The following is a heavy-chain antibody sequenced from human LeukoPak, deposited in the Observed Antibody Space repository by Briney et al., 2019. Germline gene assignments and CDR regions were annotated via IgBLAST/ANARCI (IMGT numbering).Heavy chain of an antibody. J-gene: IGHJ2*01. CDR2: ITSNDSTP. CDR1: GFTFSDSF. D-gene: IGHD3-9*01. CDR3: PKRAYDMFWSFDL. Sequence: KSGGSLRLSCAASGFTFSDSFMSWIRQAPGKVLEWVSYITSNDSTPDYADFVRGRFTISRDNAENSLYLQMRSLRAGDTAFYFWPKRAYDMFWSFDLWGRGTLVTVSS. V-gene: IGHV3-11*01.